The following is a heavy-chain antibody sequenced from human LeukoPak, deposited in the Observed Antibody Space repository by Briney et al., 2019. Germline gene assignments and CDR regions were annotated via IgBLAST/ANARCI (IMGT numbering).Heavy chain of an antibody. CDR2: IYYSGST. Sequence: PSETLSLTCTVSGSSISSGGYYWSWIRQHPGKGLEWIGYIYYSGSTYYNPSLKSRVTISVDTSKNQFSLKLSSVTAADTAVYYCARGGGGGTAPGLDSWGPGTLVTVSS. CDR1: GSSISSGGYY. J-gene: IGHJ4*02. CDR3: ARGGGGGTAPGLDS. D-gene: IGHD3-16*01. V-gene: IGHV4-31*03.